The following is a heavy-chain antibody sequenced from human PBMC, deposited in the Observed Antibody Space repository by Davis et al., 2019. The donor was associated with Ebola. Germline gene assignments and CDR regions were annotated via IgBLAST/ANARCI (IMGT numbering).Heavy chain of an antibody. CDR1: GFTFTAHS. CDR3: ARAPAGRWQWPATACDY. D-gene: IGHD6-19*01. J-gene: IGHJ4*02. V-gene: IGHV3-21*01. Sequence: GESLKISCAASGFTFTAHSMNWVRQAPGKGLEWVSSITSGNYPSYADSVKGRFTISRDNAKNSLYLQLNSLRPEDTALYYCARAPAGRWQWPATACDYWGQGTLVTVSS. CDR2: ITSGNYP.